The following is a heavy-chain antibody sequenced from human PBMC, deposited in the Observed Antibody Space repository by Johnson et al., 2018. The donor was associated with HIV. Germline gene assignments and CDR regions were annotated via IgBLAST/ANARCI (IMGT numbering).Heavy chain of an antibody. CDR2: ISFDGNLK. CDR3: ARDVGLWFGELRSGDAFDI. J-gene: IGHJ3*02. D-gene: IGHD3-10*01. CDR1: GLSFSNLG. V-gene: IGHV3-33*08. Sequence: QVQLVESGGGLVQPGGSLRLSSAASGLSFSNLGIHWVRQAPGKRPEWVAVISFDGNLKEYADSVKGRFTISRYNAKKSLYLQMKSLRDEDTALDYCARDVGLWFGELRSGDAFDIWGQGTMVTVSS.